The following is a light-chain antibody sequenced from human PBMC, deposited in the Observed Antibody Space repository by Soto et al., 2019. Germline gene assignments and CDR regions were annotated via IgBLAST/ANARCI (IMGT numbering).Light chain of an antibody. Sequence: EIVMTQSPATLSVSPGERATLSCRASQSVSGTLAWYQQKPGQPPRLLFYGAPTRATGIPARFSGSGSGTEFTLTISSLQSEDFAVYYCQQYSSWPPTWTFGQGTKV. CDR1: QSVSGT. CDR2: GAP. CDR3: QQYSSWPPTWT. V-gene: IGKV3-15*01. J-gene: IGKJ1*01.